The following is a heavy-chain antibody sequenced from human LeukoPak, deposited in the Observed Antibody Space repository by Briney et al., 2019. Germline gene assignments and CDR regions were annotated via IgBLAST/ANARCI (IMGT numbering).Heavy chain of an antibody. CDR3: AKGPYYEVRYEYYQQ. D-gene: IGHD1-26*01. CDR1: GFTSTFYA. V-gene: IGHV3-23*01. J-gene: IGHJ1*01. Sequence: GGSLRLSCADSGFTSTFYAMSWVRQAPGKGLEWVSGISGSGVNTYYADSVKGRFTISRDNSKNTLYLQMNSLRAEDTAVYYRAKGPYYEVRYEYYQQWGQGTLVTVSS. CDR2: ISGSGVNT.